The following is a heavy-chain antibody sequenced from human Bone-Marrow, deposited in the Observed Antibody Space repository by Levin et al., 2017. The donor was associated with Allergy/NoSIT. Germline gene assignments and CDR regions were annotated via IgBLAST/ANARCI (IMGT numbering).Heavy chain of an antibody. CDR3: ARVPLSGLFSYGQYYFDY. J-gene: IGHJ4*02. CDR2: ISSSSSYI. Sequence: SCAASGFTFSSYRMNWVRQAPGKGLEWVSSISSSSSYIYYADSVKGRFTISRDNAKNSLYLQMNSLRAEDTAVYYCARVPLSGLFSYGQYYFDYWGQGTLVTVSS. V-gene: IGHV3-21*01. CDR1: GFTFSSYR. D-gene: IGHD3-10*01.